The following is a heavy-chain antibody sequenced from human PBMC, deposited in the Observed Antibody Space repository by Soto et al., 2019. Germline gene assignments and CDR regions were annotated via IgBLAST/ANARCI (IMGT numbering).Heavy chain of an antibody. V-gene: IGHV3-7*03. CDR3: ATERELVVVAETQIDYSGMEG. D-gene: IGHD2-15*01. J-gene: IGHJ6*04. CDR2: INQDVSEK. Sequence: WGSLRLSCAAYGFTFSSLWMVWVRQAPGKGLEWVANINQDVSEKYYVDSMKGRFTISRDNAKNSLYLEMNSLRAEDTAVYYCATERELVVVAETQIDYSGMEGWGKGTRVIASS. CDR1: GFTFSSLW.